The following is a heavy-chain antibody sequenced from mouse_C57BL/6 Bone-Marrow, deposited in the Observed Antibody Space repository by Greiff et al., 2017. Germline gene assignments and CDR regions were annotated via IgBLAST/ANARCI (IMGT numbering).Heavy chain of an antibody. V-gene: IGHV5-17*01. CDR3: ARDGRWLPLGW. J-gene: IGHJ2*01. Sequence: EVKLVESGGGLVKPGGSLKLSCPASGFTFSDYGMHWVRQAPEKGLGWVAYISSGSSTIYYADTVKGRFTISTDNAKHTLFLQMTSLRSEDTAMYYCARDGRWLPLGWWGQGTTLTVSS. CDR1: GFTFSDYG. D-gene: IGHD2-3*01. CDR2: ISSGSSTI.